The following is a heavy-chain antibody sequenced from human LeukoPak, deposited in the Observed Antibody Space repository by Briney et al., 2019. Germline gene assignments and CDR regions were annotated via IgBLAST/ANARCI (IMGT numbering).Heavy chain of an antibody. CDR1: GGSISSSYW. Sequence: PSETLSLTCAVSGGSISSSYWWSWVRQPPGKGLEWIGEIYHSGSTNYKPSLKSRVTISVDKSKNQFSLKLSSVTAADTAVYYCARGRGSNGSGRRNYYFDYWGQGTLVTVSS. J-gene: IGHJ4*02. V-gene: IGHV4-4*02. CDR2: IYHSGST. CDR3: ARGRGSNGSGRRNYYFDY. D-gene: IGHD6-19*01.